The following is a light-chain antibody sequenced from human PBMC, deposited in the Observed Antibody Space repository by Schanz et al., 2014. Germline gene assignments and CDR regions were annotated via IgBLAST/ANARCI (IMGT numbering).Light chain of an antibody. J-gene: IGKJ1*01. CDR2: GSF. Sequence: EIVLTQSPGTLSLSPGERATLSCRASQSVSSNLAWYQQKPGQAPRLLIFGSFERATGTPNRFSGSGSGTDFTLTISRLEPEDFAVYYCQQCVSSRWTFGQGTKVEIK. CDR3: QQCVSSRWT. CDR1: QSVSSN. V-gene: IGKV3-20*01.